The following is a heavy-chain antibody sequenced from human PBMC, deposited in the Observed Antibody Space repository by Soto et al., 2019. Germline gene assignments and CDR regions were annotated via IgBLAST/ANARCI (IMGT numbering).Heavy chain of an antibody. CDR2: IYPGDSDT. J-gene: IGHJ6*02. D-gene: IGHD3-10*01. CDR3: ARRSYGSGRYYYYYYYGMDV. CDR1: GYSFTSYW. V-gene: IGHV5-51*01. Sequence: GESLKISCKGSGYSFTSYWIGWVRQMPGKGLEWMGIIYPGDSDTRYSPSFQSQVTISADKSISTAYLQWSSLKASDTAMYYCARRSYGSGRYYYYYYYGMDVWGQGTTVTVSS.